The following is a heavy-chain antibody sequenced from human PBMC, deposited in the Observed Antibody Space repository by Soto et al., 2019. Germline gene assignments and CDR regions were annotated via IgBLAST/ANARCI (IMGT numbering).Heavy chain of an antibody. Sequence: EVRLLESGGGLVQPGGSLRLSCAASGFTFSTYTMSWVRQAPGKGLEWVSAVLQTGSSTFYADSVKGRFTISRDNSQNTLYLQMNKLRAEDTAVYYCAKDFTPDGYWDFDYWGQGTLVTVSS. V-gene: IGHV3-23*01. J-gene: IGHJ4*02. D-gene: IGHD4-17*01. CDR2: VLQTGSST. CDR3: AKDFTPDGYWDFDY. CDR1: GFTFSTYT.